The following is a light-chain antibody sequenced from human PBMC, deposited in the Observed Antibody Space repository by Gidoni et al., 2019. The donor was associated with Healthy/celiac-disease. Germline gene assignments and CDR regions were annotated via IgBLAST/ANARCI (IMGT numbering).Light chain of an antibody. CDR2: DAS. V-gene: IGKV3-11*01. J-gene: IGKJ1*01. CDR1: QSVSSY. CDR3: QQRSNWPPT. Sequence: EIVLTQSPATLSLSPGERATISCRASQSVSSYLAWYQQKPGQAPRLLIYDASNRATGIPARFSGSGSGTDFTLTISSLEPEDVAVYYCQQRSNWPPTFGQGTKVEIK.